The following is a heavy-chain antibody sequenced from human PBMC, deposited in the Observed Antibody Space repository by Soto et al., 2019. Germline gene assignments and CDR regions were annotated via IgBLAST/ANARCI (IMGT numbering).Heavy chain of an antibody. Sequence: SETLSLTCTVSGGSISSGDYYWSWIRQPPGKGLEWIGYIYYSGSTYYNPTLKSRVTISVDTSKNQFSLKLSSVTAADTAVYYCARESGILLWFDPWGQGTLGSSPQ. CDR1: GGSISSGDYY. J-gene: IGHJ5*02. CDR2: IYYSGST. CDR3: ARESGILLWFDP. V-gene: IGHV4-30-4*01. D-gene: IGHD2-8*01.